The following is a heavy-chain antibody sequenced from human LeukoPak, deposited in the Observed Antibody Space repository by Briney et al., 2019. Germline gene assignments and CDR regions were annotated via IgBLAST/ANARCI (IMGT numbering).Heavy chain of an antibody. CDR2: IIPIFGTA. V-gene: IGHV1-69*01. Sequence: GSSVKVSCKASGGTFSSYAISWVRQVPGQGLEWMGGIIPIFGTANYAQKFQGRVTITADESTSTAYMELSSLRSEDTAVYYCARRGYSYAPFDYWGQGTLVTVSS. J-gene: IGHJ4*02. CDR3: ARRGYSYAPFDY. CDR1: GGTFSSYA. D-gene: IGHD5-18*01.